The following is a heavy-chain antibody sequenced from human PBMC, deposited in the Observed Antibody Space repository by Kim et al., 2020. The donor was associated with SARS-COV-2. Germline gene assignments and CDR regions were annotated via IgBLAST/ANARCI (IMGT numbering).Heavy chain of an antibody. Sequence: SETLSLTCTVSGGSISSYCWSWIRQPPGKGLEWIWFSYNNGSTNYYSSLTRRVPISVSTDTYNFPFTLRSIPTADTAADYYSWGQ. CDR2: SYNNGST. CDR3: S. CDR1: GGSISSYC. J-gene: IGHJ3*01. V-gene: IGHV4-4*09.